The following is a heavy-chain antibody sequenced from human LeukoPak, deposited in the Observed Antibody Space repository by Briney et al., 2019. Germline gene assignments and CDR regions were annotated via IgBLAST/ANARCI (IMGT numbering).Heavy chain of an antibody. CDR1: GFTFSSYE. CDR2: ISSSGGTI. D-gene: IGHD3-3*01. Sequence: PGGSLRLSCAASGFTFSSYEMNWVRQAPGKGLEWVSYISSSGGTIYYADSLKGRFTISRDNAKNSLYLQMNSVRAEDTAVYYCARTTTSCGVVSSFDYWGQGTLVTVSS. J-gene: IGHJ4*02. CDR3: ARTTTSCGVVSSFDY. V-gene: IGHV3-48*03.